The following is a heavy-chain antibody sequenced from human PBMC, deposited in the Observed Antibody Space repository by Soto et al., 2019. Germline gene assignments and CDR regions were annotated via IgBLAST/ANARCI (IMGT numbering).Heavy chain of an antibody. CDR1: GFTFSTYG. D-gene: IGHD5-18*01. J-gene: IGHJ4*02. CDR3: ARDGYSYGQIDY. Sequence: QVQLVESGGAVVQPGRSLRLSCEASGFTFSTYGMHWVRQAPGKGLEWVAVIWYDGSNKYYGGSAKGRFTISRDNSKNTLSLHMNSLSAEDTAVYYCARDGYSYGQIDYWGQGTLVTVSS. V-gene: IGHV3-33*01. CDR2: IWYDGSNK.